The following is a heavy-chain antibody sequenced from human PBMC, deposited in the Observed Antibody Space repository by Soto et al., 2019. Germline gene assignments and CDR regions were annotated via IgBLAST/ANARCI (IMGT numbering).Heavy chain of an antibody. CDR1: GFSFSSYE. CDR3: ARYSYWQDY. Sequence: GGSLRLSCAASGFSFSSYEMHWVRQAPGKGLEWVSYITSSGNVINYAGSVKGRFTISRDNANNSLYLQMSSLRAEDKAVYYCARYSYWQDYWGQGTLVTVYS. J-gene: IGHJ4*02. V-gene: IGHV3-48*03. CDR2: ITSSGNVI. D-gene: IGHD5-18*01.